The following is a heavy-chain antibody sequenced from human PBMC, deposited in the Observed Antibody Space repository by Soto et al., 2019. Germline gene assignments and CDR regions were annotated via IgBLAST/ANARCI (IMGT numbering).Heavy chain of an antibody. V-gene: IGHV6-1*01. Sequence: SQTRSLTCAISGDSVSSNTASWNWIRQSPSRGLEWLGRTYFRSKWYNDYAVSVKSRIIINPDTSNNQFSLQLNSVTPEDTAVYFCAKGANLGPKTGYAFDPWGQGIMVTVSS. D-gene: IGHD5-12*01. CDR3: AKGANLGPKTGYAFDP. CDR2: TYFRSKWYN. CDR1: GDSVSSNTAS. J-gene: IGHJ4*01.